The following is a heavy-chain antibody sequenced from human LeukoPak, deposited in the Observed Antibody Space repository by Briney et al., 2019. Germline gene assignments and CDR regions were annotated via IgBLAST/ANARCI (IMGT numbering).Heavy chain of an antibody. CDR2: ISAYNGNT. D-gene: IGHD3-22*01. V-gene: IGHV1-18*01. CDR1: GYTFTSYG. Sequence: ASVKVSCKASGYTFTSYGISWVRQAPGQGLEWMGWISAYNGNTNYAQKLQGRVTMTTDTSTSTTYMELRSLRSDDTAVYYCARKGYYDSSGSHDYWGQGTLVTVSS. J-gene: IGHJ4*02. CDR3: ARKGYYDSSGSHDY.